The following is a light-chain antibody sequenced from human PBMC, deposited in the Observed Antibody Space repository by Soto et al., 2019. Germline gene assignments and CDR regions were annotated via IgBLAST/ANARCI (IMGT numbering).Light chain of an antibody. Sequence: SALTQPRSVCGSPGQSVTISCTGTSSDVGGHNYVSWYQQYPGKAPKLLLSSVSKRPSGVPDRFSGSKSGNTASLTISGLQAEDEADYYCCSYAGSYTYVFGTGTKVTAL. V-gene: IGLV2-11*01. CDR1: SSDVGGHNY. CDR3: CSYAGSYTYV. CDR2: SVS. J-gene: IGLJ1*01.